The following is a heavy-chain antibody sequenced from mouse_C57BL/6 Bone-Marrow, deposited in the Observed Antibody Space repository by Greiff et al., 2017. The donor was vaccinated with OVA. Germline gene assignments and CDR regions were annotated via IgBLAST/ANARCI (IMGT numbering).Heavy chain of an antibody. CDR3: ARDYYGSSYRGYFDV. CDR2: IYPGSGNT. CDR1: GYTFTDYY. V-gene: IGHV1-76*01. Sequence: QVQLKQSGAELVRPGASVKLSCKASGYTFTDYYINWVKQRPGQGLEWIARIYPGSGNTYYNEKFKGKATLTAEKSSSTAYMQLSSLTSEDSAVYFCARDYYGSSYRGYFDVWGTGTTVTVSS. J-gene: IGHJ1*03. D-gene: IGHD1-1*01.